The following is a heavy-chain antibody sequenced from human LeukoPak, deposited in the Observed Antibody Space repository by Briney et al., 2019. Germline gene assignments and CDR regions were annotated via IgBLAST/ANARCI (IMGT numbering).Heavy chain of an antibody. CDR3: ARDAHHCTNGVCYGGGNYFDY. CDR2: IYYSGST. V-gene: IGHV4-31*03. J-gene: IGHJ4*02. D-gene: IGHD2-8*01. CDR1: GGSISSGGYY. Sequence: TLSLTCTVSGGSISSGGYYWSWIRQHPGKGLEWIGYIYYSGSTYYNPSLKSRVTISVDTSKNQFSLKLSSVTAADTAVYYCARDAHHCTNGVCYGGGNYFDYWGQGTLVTVSS.